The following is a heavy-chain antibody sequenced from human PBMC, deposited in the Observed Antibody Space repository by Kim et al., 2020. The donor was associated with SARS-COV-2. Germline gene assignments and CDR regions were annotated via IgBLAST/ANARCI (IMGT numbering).Heavy chain of an antibody. Sequence: AAPGKGRFTISREGSKNTLYLQMNSLKTEDTAVYYCTTDYRFLEGYADYWGQGTLVTVSS. V-gene: IGHV3-15*01. J-gene: IGHJ4*02. CDR3: TTDYRFLEGYADY. D-gene: IGHD3-3*01.